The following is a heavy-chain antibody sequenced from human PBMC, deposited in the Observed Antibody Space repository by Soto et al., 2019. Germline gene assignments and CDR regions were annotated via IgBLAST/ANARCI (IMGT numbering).Heavy chain of an antibody. Sequence: EVQLVESGGGLVQPGGSLRLSCAASGFTLSGRSMHWVRQAPGKGLVWVSGIDNTGTDSTYADSVKGRFTSSRDNAKNMLGLQMNSLRVEDTAVYYCARGWFGPDVWGKGTTVTVSS. CDR1: GFTLSGRS. CDR3: ARGWFGPDV. J-gene: IGHJ6*04. D-gene: IGHD3-10*01. V-gene: IGHV3-74*01. CDR2: IDNTGTDS.